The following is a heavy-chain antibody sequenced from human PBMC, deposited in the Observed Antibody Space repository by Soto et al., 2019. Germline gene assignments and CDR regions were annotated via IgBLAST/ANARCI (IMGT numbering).Heavy chain of an antibody. V-gene: IGHV3-13*01. CDR1: GFTFSSYD. J-gene: IGHJ4*02. CDR2: IGTAGDT. D-gene: IGHD2-8*01. CDR3: ARGLARCTNGVCFESLDY. Sequence: EVQLVESGGGLVQPGGSLRLSCAASGFTFSSYDMHWVRQATGKGLEWVSAIGTAGDTYYPGSVKGRFTISRENAKNSLYLQMNSLRAGDTAVYYCARGLARCTNGVCFESLDYWGQGTLVTVSS.